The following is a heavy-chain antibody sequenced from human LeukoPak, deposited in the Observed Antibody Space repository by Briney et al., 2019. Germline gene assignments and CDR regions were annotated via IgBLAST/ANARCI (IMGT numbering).Heavy chain of an antibody. CDR1: GYTFTSYD. CDR2: MNPNSGNT. CDR3: ATSTGYSSSWYRGGNWFDP. Sequence: GASVKVSCKASGYTFTSYDINWVRQATGQGLEWMGWMNPNSGNTGYAQKFQGRVTMTEDTSTDTAYMELSSLRSEDTAVYYCATSTGYSSSWYRGGNWFDPWGQGTLVTVSS. D-gene: IGHD6-13*01. V-gene: IGHV1-8*01. J-gene: IGHJ5*02.